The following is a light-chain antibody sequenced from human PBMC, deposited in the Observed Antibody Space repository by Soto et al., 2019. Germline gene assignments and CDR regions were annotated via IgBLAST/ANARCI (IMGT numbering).Light chain of an antibody. Sequence: EIVLTQSPGTLSLSPGERATLSCRASQSVSSSYLAWYQQKPGQAPRLLIYAASSRATGIPDMFSGSGSGTEFTLTVTRLEPEDFAVYYCQQYGSSPLVTFGQGTRLEIK. J-gene: IGKJ5*01. CDR2: AAS. V-gene: IGKV3-20*01. CDR1: QSVSSSY. CDR3: QQYGSSPLVT.